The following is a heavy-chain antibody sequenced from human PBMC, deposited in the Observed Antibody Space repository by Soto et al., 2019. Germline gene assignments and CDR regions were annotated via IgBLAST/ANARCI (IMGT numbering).Heavy chain of an antibody. CDR3: ARGKVTGYSYGSYYYYGMDV. CDR2: IIPIFGTA. V-gene: IGHV1-69*13. D-gene: IGHD5-18*01. CDR1: GGTFSSYA. Sequence: ASVKVSCKASGGTFSSYAISWVRQAPGQGLEWMGGIIPIFGTANYAQKFQGRVTITADESTSTAYMELSSLRSEDTAVYYCARGKVTGYSYGSYYYYGMDVWGQGTTVTVSS. J-gene: IGHJ6*02.